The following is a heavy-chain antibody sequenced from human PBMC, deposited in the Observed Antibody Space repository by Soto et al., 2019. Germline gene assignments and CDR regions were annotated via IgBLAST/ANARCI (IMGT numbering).Heavy chain of an antibody. D-gene: IGHD6-19*01. CDR1: GFTFSSYA. CDR3: AKGTGYSSGWSRSYQH. V-gene: IGHV3-23*01. Sequence: GGSLRLSCAASGFTFSSYAMSWVRQAPGKGLEWVSAISGSGGSTYYADSVKGRFTISRDNSKNTLYLQMNSLRAEDTAVYYCAKGTGYSSGWSRSYQHWGQGTLVTGSS. J-gene: IGHJ1*01. CDR2: ISGSGGST.